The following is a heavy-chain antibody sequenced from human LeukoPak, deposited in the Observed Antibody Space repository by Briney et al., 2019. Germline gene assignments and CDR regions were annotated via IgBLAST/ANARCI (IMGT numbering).Heavy chain of an antibody. Sequence: PGGSLRLSCAAPGFTFSSYSMNWDRQAPGKGLEWVSCISSSSSYIYYADPVKGRFTISRDNAKNSLYLQMNSLRVEDTAVYYCARAHNWKYGTFDYWGQGTLVTVSS. J-gene: IGHJ4*02. V-gene: IGHV3-21*01. D-gene: IGHD1-7*01. CDR3: ARAHNWKYGTFDY. CDR2: ISSSSSYI. CDR1: GFTFSSYS.